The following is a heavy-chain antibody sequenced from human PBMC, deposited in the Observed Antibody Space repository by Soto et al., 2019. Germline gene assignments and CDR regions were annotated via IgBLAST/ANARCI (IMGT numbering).Heavy chain of an antibody. CDR2: ISYDGSNK. Sequence: QVQLVESGGGVVQPWRSLRLSCAASGFTFSSNGMHWVRQAPGKGLEWVAIISYDGSNKYDADSVRSRFTISRDNSKNTLFLQMNSLRTEDTAVYYCAKDRYRGSPKYSYYFDSWGQGTLVTVSS. J-gene: IGHJ4*02. D-gene: IGHD1-26*01. CDR3: AKDRYRGSPKYSYYFDS. CDR1: GFTFSSNG. V-gene: IGHV3-30*18.